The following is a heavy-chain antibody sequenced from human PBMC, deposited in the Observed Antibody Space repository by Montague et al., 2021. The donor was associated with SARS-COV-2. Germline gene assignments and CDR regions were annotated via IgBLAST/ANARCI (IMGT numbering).Heavy chain of an antibody. Sequence: YLSLSFSASGSTFSSYAMSWVRQAPGKGLEWVSTISISDGNTYYADSVKGRFTISRDKSKNTLYLQMNSLRAEDTAVYYCAKDRQLVGDDAFDIWGQGTMVTVSS. CDR3: AKDRQLVGDDAFDI. V-gene: IGHV3-23*01. CDR2: ISISDGNT. CDR1: GSTFSSYA. J-gene: IGHJ3*02. D-gene: IGHD6-13*01.